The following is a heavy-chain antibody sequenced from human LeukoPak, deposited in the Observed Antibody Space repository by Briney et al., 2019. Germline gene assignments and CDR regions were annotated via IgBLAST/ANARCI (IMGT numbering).Heavy chain of an antibody. V-gene: IGHV6-1*01. CDR1: GDSVSSNSAA. D-gene: IGHD5/OR15-5a*01. J-gene: IGHJ3*02. CDR3: ASGAAVSRAFDI. Sequence: SQTLSLTCAISGDSVSSNSAAWNWIRQSPSRGLEWLGRTYYRSKWYNDYAVSVKSRITINLDTSKNQFSLQLNSVTPEDTAVYYCASGAAVSRAFDIWGQGTMVTVSS. CDR2: TYYRSKWYN.